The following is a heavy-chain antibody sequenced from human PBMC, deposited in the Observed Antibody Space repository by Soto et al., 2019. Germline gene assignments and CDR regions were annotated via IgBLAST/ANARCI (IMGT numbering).Heavy chain of an antibody. CDR3: ARDSSIAARVAGDAFDI. D-gene: IGHD6-6*01. Sequence: QVQLVESGGGVVQPGRSLRLSCSASGFTFSSYAMHWVRQAQGKGLEWVAGISDDGSNKYYADSVKGRFTISRDNSKNPLHLQMNSLRAEDTEVYYCARDSSIAARVAGDAFDIWGQGTMVTGSS. J-gene: IGHJ3*02. CDR2: ISDDGSNK. V-gene: IGHV3-30-3*01. CDR1: GFTFSSYA.